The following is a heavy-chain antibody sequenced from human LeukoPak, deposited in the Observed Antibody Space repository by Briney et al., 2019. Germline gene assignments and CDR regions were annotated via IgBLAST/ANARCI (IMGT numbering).Heavy chain of an antibody. J-gene: IGHJ4*02. CDR3: ARGGLGSWTFDS. D-gene: IGHD3-10*01. V-gene: IGHV3-48*04. CDR1: GFTFSSYG. Sequence: GGCLRLSCAASGFTFSSYGMNWVRQAPGKGLEWVSYISGTGTTIYYADSVKGRFTISRDNAKYSLHLQMDSLRADDTAVYFCARGGLGSWTFDSWGQGTLVTVSS. CDR2: ISGTGTTI.